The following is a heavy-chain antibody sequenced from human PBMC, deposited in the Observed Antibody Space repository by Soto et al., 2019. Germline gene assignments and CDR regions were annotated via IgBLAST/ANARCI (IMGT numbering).Heavy chain of an antibody. V-gene: IGHV3-23*01. CDR3: AKEGGDYNYYYFDV. CDR2: VSGGADYT. D-gene: IGHD4-17*01. J-gene: IGHJ6*03. CDR1: GFTFSSCA. Sequence: GSLRLSCAASGFTFSSCAMTWVRQAPGKGLEWVSEVSGGADYTYYADSVKGRFTISRDNSKNTLSLQMNSLRAEDTAVYYCAKEGGDYNYYYFDVWGKGTTVTVSS.